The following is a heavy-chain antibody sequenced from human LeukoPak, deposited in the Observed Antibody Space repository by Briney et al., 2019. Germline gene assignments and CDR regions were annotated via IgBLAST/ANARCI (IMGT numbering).Heavy chain of an antibody. CDR3: ARGPTNTYYDCVWGSYRYTPYFDY. V-gene: IGHV4-34*01. CDR1: GGSFSGYY. J-gene: IGHJ4*02. Sequence: SETLSLTCAVYGGSFSGYYWSWIRQPPGKGLEWIGEINHSGSTNYNPSLKSRVTISVDTSKNQFSLKLSSVTAADTAVYYCARGPTNTYYDCVWGSYRYTPYFDYWGQGTLVTVSS. D-gene: IGHD3-16*02. CDR2: INHSGST.